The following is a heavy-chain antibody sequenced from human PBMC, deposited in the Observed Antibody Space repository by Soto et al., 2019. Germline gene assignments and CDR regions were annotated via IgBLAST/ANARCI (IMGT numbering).Heavy chain of an antibody. CDR1: GGPLTSKR. D-gene: IGHD1-26*01. CDR2: IYYGAYT. Sequence: TLYLKCGDLGGPLTSKRRSWIRQPPGKGLEWIGYIYYGAYTNYNPILKSRVTISGDTSKNQVSLKLNSVTTADTAVYYCARWDSNWFDPWGQGVLVTVSS. CDR3: ARWDSNWFDP. J-gene: IGHJ5*02. V-gene: IGHV4-59*01.